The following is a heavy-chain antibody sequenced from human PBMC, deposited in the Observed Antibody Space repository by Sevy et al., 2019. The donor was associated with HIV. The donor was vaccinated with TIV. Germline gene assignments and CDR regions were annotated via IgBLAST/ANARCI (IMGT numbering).Heavy chain of an antibody. J-gene: IGHJ3*02. CDR2: ISYDGSNK. CDR3: ARGGDSSGYYYNAFDI. CDR1: GFTFSSYA. D-gene: IGHD3-22*01. V-gene: IGHV3-30-3*01. Sequence: GGSLRLSCAASGFTFSSYAMHWVRQAPGKGLEWVAVISYDGSNKYYADSVKGRFPISRENSKNTLYLQMNSLRAEDTAVYYCARGGDSSGYYYNAFDIWGQGTMVTV.